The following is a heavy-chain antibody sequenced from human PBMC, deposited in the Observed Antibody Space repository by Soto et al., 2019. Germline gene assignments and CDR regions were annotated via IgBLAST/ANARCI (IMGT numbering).Heavy chain of an antibody. CDR1: GYTFTSYG. D-gene: IGHD2-15*01. V-gene: IGHV1-18*04. CDR2: ISAYNGNT. CDR3: ARACSGGSCYWAAGY. J-gene: IGHJ4*02. Sequence: ASVKVSCKASGYTFTSYGISWVRQAPGQGLEWMGWISAYNGNTNYAQKLQGRVTMTTDTSTSTAYMELRSLRSDDTAVYYCARACSGGSCYWAAGYWGQGTLVTVSS.